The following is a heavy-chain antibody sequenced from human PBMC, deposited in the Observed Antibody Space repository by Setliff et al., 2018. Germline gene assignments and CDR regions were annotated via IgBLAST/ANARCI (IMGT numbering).Heavy chain of an antibody. J-gene: IGHJ6*03. D-gene: IGHD3-10*01. CDR3: ARGGSARASRFGTIRYRGDYYMDV. CDR1: GYTFTTYA. CDR2: INTNTGNP. V-gene: IGHV7-4-1*02. Sequence: ASVKVSCKASGYTFTTYAISWMRQAPGQGLEYMGWINTNTGNPSYAQGFTGRSVFSLDTSVTTAYLQISSLKAQDSAVYYCARGGSARASRFGTIRYRGDYYMDVWGKGTTVTVSS.